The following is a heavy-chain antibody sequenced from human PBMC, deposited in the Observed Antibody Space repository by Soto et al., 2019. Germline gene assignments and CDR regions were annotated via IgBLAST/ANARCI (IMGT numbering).Heavy chain of an antibody. CDR2: IYYSGTT. Sequence: QLQLQESGPGLVKPSETLSLTCTVSGGSISSNSYYWAWIRQPPGKGLEWIGNIYYSGTTYYNPSFKRRVTISVDTSKNPFSLKLSSVPAAETAVYYCARHKGGYYSGVDVWGQGTTVTVAS. J-gene: IGHJ6*02. CDR1: GGSISSNSYY. D-gene: IGHD3-16*01. V-gene: IGHV4-39*01. CDR3: ARHKGGYYSGVDV.